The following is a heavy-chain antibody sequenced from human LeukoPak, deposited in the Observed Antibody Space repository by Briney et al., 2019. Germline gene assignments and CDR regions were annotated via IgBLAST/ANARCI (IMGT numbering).Heavy chain of an antibody. CDR1: GFTFSIYS. Sequence: GGSLRLSCAASGFTFSIYSMNWVRQAPGKGLEWVSYISITSSTIYYADSVKGRFSISRDNAKNSLDLQMNSLRAEDTAVYYCARDRWSGYYKYNWFDPWGQGTLVTVSS. CDR2: ISITSSTI. V-gene: IGHV3-48*04. D-gene: IGHD3-3*01. CDR3: ARDRWSGYYKYNWFDP. J-gene: IGHJ5*02.